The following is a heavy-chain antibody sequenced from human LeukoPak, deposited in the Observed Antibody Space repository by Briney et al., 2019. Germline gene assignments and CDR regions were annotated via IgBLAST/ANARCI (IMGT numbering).Heavy chain of an antibody. J-gene: IGHJ3*02. Sequence: GRSLRLSCAASRFTFSSYGMHWVRQAPGKGLEWVAVISYDGSNKYYADSVKGRFTISRDNSKNTLYLQMNSLRAEDTAVYYCANLQGDAFDIWGQGTMVTVSS. D-gene: IGHD4-11*01. CDR2: ISYDGSNK. CDR1: RFTFSSYG. CDR3: ANLQGDAFDI. V-gene: IGHV3-30*18.